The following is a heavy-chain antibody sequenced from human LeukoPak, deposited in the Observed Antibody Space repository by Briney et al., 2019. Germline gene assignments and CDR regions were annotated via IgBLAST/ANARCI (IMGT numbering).Heavy chain of an antibody. D-gene: IGHD6-13*01. V-gene: IGHV3-30-3*01. Sequence: GRSLRLSCAASGFTFSSYAMHWVRQAPGKGLEWVAVISSDGSNKYYADSVKGRFTISRDNSKNTLYLQMNSLRAEDTAVYYWSKDLRAIATAVFDYRGQGSLVTVSS. CDR3: SKDLRAIATAVFDY. J-gene: IGHJ4*02. CDR2: ISSDGSNK. CDR1: GFTFSSYA.